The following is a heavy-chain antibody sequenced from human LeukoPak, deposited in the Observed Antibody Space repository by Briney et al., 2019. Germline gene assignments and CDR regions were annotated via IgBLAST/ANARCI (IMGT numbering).Heavy chain of an antibody. V-gene: IGHV4-28*01. CDR3: AIRSGSYWTFDY. Sequence: SETLSLTCAVSGYSISSTNWWGWIRPPPGKGLEWIGYIYYSGSTYYNPSLQSRVTMSVDTSKNQFSLKLSSVTAVDTAVYYCAIRSGSYWTFDYWGQGTLVTVSS. CDR1: GYSISSTNW. D-gene: IGHD1-26*01. J-gene: IGHJ4*02. CDR2: IYYSGST.